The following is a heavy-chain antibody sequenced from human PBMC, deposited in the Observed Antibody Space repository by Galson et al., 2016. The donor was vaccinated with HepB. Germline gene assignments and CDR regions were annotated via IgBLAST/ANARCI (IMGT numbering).Heavy chain of an antibody. Sequence: PALVKPTQTLTLTCPFSGFSLRTNGMCVSWIRQPPGKALEWLARIDWDNNEYRSPSLRTRLTISKDTSKTQVVLTRTNLNPEDTATYYCARTPRECRGDGCYGFDIWGQGTMVTVSS. V-gene: IGHV2-70*11. D-gene: IGHD2-15*01. CDR1: GFSLRTNGMC. CDR3: ARTPRECRGDGCYGFDI. J-gene: IGHJ3*02. CDR2: IDWDNNE.